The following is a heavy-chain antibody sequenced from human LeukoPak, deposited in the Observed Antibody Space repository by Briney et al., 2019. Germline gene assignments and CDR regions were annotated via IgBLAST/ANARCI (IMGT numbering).Heavy chain of an antibody. V-gene: IGHV3-23*01. CDR3: AKAPYYYGSGSFYRGFDY. CDR2: ISGSGGST. Sequence: PGRSLRLSCAASGFTFSSYAMSWVRQAPGKGLEWVSAISGSGGSTYYADSVKGRFTISRDNSKNTLYLQMHSLRAEDTAVYYCAKAPYYYGSGSFYRGFDYWGQGTLVTASS. CDR1: GFTFSSYA. D-gene: IGHD3-10*01. J-gene: IGHJ4*02.